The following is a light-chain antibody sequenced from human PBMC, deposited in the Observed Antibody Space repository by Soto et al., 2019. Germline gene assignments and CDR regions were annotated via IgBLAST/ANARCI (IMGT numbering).Light chain of an antibody. CDR3: SSYTTSNTRQIV. Sequence: LTQRASVSESPGQSITIYCTGTSSDVGGYNYVSWYQHHPGKAPKLMIFDVSNRPSGVSNRFSGSKSGNTASLTISGLQPEDEADYYCSSYTTSNTRQIVFGTGTKVTVL. CDR2: DVS. J-gene: IGLJ1*01. CDR1: SSDVGGYNY. V-gene: IGLV2-14*03.